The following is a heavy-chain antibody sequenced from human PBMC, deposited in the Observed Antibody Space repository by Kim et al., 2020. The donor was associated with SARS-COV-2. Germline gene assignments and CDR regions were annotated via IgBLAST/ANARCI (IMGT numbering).Heavy chain of an antibody. D-gene: IGHD1-26*01. CDR3: ARDRHSGSYYGRYSDL. Sequence: ASVKVSCKASGYTFTSYGISWVRQAPGQGLEWMGWISAYNGNTNYAQKLQGRVTMTTDTSTSTAYMELRSLRSDDTAVYYCARDRHSGSYYGRYSDLWGRGTLVTVSS. V-gene: IGHV1-18*04. CDR1: GYTFTSYG. J-gene: IGHJ2*01. CDR2: ISAYNGNT.